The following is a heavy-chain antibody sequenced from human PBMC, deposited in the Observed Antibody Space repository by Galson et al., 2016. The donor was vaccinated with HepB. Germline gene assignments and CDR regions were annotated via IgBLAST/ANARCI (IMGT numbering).Heavy chain of an antibody. J-gene: IGHJ6*02. CDR3: TTAGYSGSRFWYNGFDI. CDR2: IKSNSDGGTT. V-gene: IGHV3-15*01. D-gene: IGHD6-13*01. CDR1: GLSFTNAW. Sequence: SLRLSCAASGLSFTNAWMSWVRQAPGEGLEWLGRIKSNSDGGTTDYIAPVKGRFTISRDDSKSTVLLQMNSLETEDSGVYYCTTAGYSGSRFWYNGFDIWGQGTTVTVSS.